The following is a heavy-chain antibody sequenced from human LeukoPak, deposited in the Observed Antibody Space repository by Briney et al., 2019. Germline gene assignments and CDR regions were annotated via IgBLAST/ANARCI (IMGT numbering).Heavy chain of an antibody. V-gene: IGHV1-8*01. J-gene: IGHJ4*02. CDR3: ARGVGLSIAAAGDDY. Sequence: ASVKVSCKASGYTFTSYDINWVRQATGQGLEWMGWMNPNSGNTGYAQKFQGRVTMTRNTSISTAYMGLSSLRSEDTAVYYCARGVGLSIAAAGDDYWGQGTLVTVSS. CDR1: GYTFTSYD. CDR2: MNPNSGNT. D-gene: IGHD6-13*01.